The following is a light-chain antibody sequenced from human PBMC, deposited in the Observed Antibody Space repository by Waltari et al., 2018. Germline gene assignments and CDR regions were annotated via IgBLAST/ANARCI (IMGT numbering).Light chain of an antibody. V-gene: IGLV2-14*03. CDR3: CSFTSTLDV. CDR2: EVN. J-gene: IGLJ2*01. CDR1: SSDIGRYNF. Sequence: QSALTQPASVSGSPGQSITISCTGTSSDIGRYNFVSWYQQHPGKAPKLIIYEVNNRPPGVSNRFFGSKSGSTASLTISGLQADDEADYYCCSFTSTLDVFGGGTKLTVL.